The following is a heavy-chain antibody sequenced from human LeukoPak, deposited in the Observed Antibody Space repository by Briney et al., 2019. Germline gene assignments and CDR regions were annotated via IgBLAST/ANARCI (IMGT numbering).Heavy chain of an antibody. CDR3: AREVKYYDSSGYYYRHFDY. Sequence: PGGSLRLSCAASGFTFSSYGMYWVRQAPGKGLEWVALIWYDGSNKYYADSVKGRFTISRDNSKNTLYLQMNSLRAEDTAVYYCAREVKYYDSSGYYYRHFDYWGLGTLVTVSS. CDR2: IWYDGSNK. CDR1: GFTFSSYG. V-gene: IGHV3-33*01. D-gene: IGHD3-22*01. J-gene: IGHJ4*02.